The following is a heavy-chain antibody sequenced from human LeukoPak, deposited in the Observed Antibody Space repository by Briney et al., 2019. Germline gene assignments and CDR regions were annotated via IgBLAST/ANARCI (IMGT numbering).Heavy chain of an antibody. Sequence: SVKVSCXASGGTFSNYAISWVRQARGQGLEWMGRIIPIFVTVNYAQKFQGRVTITMDESRSTAYMELSSLRSEDTAVYYCARDGRDSSGFYWRGGPNWFDPWGQGTLVTVSS. CDR2: IIPIFVTV. D-gene: IGHD3-22*01. V-gene: IGHV1-69*05. CDR1: GGTFSNYA. CDR3: ARDGRDSSGFYWRGGPNWFDP. J-gene: IGHJ5*02.